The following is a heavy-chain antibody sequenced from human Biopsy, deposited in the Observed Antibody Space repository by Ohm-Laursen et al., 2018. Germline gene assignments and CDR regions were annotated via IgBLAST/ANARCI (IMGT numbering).Heavy chain of an antibody. CDR2: INPSGSTT. J-gene: IGHJ4*02. CDR1: GYSFTSYY. V-gene: IGHV1-46*01. Sequence: SVKVSCKTSGYSFTSYYMHWVRQAPGQGLEWMGMINPSGSTTSYPQIFQGRVTMTRDTSKSTVYMELSSLRSADTAVYFCARNTGWYGDLYYFDYWGQGTLVTVSS. D-gene: IGHD6-19*01. CDR3: ARNTGWYGDLYYFDY.